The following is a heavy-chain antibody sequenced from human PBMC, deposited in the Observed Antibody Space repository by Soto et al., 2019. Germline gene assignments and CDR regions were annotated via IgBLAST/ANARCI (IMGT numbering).Heavy chain of an antibody. CDR3: AREWGLLPYYVMNV. V-gene: IGHV4-61*03. CDR1: GDSVTSGSYY. CDR2: ISYTWRT. D-gene: IGHD7-27*01. Sequence: SETLSLTCIVSGDSVTSGSYYLTWLRHPPGKGLEWIGYISYTWRTKYNPSLQSRVTISVDTSKNDFSLNLSSVTAADTAVYFCAREWGLLPYYVMNVWGHGTAVTVSS. J-gene: IGHJ6*02.